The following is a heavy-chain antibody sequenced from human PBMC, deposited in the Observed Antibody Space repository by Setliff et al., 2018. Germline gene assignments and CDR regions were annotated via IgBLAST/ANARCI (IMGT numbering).Heavy chain of an antibody. J-gene: IGHJ3*02. V-gene: IGHV4-59*12. Sequence: SETLSLTCTVSGGSISSYYWSWIRQPPGKRLEWIGYIYYSGSTNYNPSLESRVTISVDTSKNQFSLKLSSVTAADTAVYYCARSGYYDFWSGFLNDAFDTWGQGTMVTVSS. CDR2: IYYSGST. CDR1: GGSISSYY. D-gene: IGHD3-3*01. CDR3: ARSGYYDFWSGFLNDAFDT.